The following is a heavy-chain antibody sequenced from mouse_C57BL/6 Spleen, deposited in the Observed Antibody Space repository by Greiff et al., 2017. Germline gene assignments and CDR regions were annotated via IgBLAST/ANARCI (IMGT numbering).Heavy chain of an antibody. J-gene: IGHJ4*01. V-gene: IGHV1-81*01. CDR3: ARYDYDEDYYAMDY. CDR2: IYPRSGNT. Sequence: QVQLQQSGAELARPGASVKLSCKASGYTFTSYGISWVKQRTGQGLEWIGEIYPRSGNTYYNEKFKGKATLTADKSSSTAYMELRSLTSEDSAVYFCARYDYDEDYYAMDYWGQGTSVTVSS. D-gene: IGHD2-4*01. CDR1: GYTFTSYG.